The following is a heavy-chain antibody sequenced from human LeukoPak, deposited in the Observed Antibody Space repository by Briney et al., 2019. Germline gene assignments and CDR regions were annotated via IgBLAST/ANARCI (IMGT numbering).Heavy chain of an antibody. Sequence: SGPRVVQPTQTLTLTCTFSGFSLSTSGVGVGWIRQSPGKALEWLALIYWNDDNRYSPSLKSRLTITKDTSKNQVVLTMTNMDPVDTATYYCAHYGDYRFMYYFDYWGQGTLVTVSS. J-gene: IGHJ4*02. D-gene: IGHD4-17*01. CDR1: GFSLSTSGVG. CDR2: IYWNDDN. V-gene: IGHV2-5*01. CDR3: AHYGDYRFMYYFDY.